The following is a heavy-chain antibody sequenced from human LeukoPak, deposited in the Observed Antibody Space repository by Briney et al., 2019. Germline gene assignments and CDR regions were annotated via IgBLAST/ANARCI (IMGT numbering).Heavy chain of an antibody. CDR2: ISYDGSNK. V-gene: IGHV3-30-3*01. Sequence: GGSLRLSCAASGFTFSSYAMHWVRQAPGKGLEWVAVISYDGSNKYYADSVKGRFTISRDNPKNTLYLQMNSLRAEDTAVYYCARDDRYSSRWYVGYYYGMDVWGQGTTVTVSS. CDR3: ARDDRYSSRWYVGYYYGMDV. D-gene: IGHD6-19*01. J-gene: IGHJ6*02. CDR1: GFTFSSYA.